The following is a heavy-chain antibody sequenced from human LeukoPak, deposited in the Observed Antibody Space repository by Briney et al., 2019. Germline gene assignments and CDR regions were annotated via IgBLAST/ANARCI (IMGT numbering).Heavy chain of an antibody. J-gene: IGHJ4*02. D-gene: IGHD3-22*01. CDR3: ATLTYYYDSSGYYLDY. V-gene: IGHV3-21*01. Sequence: PGGSLRLSCAASGFIFSSYSMNWVRQAPGKGLEWVSSISARSSYIYYADSMKGRFTISRDNAKNSLYLQMNSLRAEDTAVYYCATLTYYYDSSGYYLDYWGQGTLVTVSS. CDR1: GFIFSSYS. CDR2: ISARSSYI.